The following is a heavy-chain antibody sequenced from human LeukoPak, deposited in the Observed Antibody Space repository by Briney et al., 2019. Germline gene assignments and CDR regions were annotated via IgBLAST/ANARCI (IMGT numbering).Heavy chain of an antibody. D-gene: IGHD1-1*01. J-gene: IGHJ6*03. V-gene: IGHV1-69*13. CDR1: GGTFSSYA. Sequence: SVKVSCKASGGTFSSYAISWVRQAPGQGLEWMGGIIPIFGTANYAQKFQGRVTITADESTGTAYMELSSLRSEDTAVYYCARSTPRYYYMDVWGKGTTVTVSS. CDR3: ARSTPRYYYMDV. CDR2: IIPIFGTA.